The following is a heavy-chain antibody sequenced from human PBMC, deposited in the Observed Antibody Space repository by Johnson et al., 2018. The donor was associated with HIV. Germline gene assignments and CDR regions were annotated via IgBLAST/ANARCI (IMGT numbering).Heavy chain of an antibody. Sequence: VQLVESGGGVVQPGRSLRLSCAASGFTFSSYGMHWVRQAPGKGLEWVAFIRYDGSNKYYADSVKGGFTIPRDNSKNTLYLQMNSLRAEDTVVYYCARGVDGAFDIWGQGTMVTVST. V-gene: IGHV3-30*02. CDR2: IRYDGSNK. J-gene: IGHJ3*02. CDR1: GFTFSSYG. D-gene: IGHD3-10*01. CDR3: ARGVDGAFDI.